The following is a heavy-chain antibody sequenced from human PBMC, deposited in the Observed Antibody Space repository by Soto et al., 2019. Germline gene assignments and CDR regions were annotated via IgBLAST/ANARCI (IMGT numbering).Heavy chain of an antibody. CDR1: GYTFTSYD. D-gene: IGHD6-13*01. CDR2: MNPNSGNT. V-gene: IGHV1-8*01. J-gene: IGHJ6*02. Sequence: QVQLVQSGAEVKKPGASVKVSCKASGYTFTSYDINWVRQATGQGLEWMGWMNPNSGNTGYAQKFKGRVTMTRNTSISTAYMELSSLRSEDTAVYYCARIAAAGGYYYYGMDVWGQGTTVTVSS. CDR3: ARIAAAGGYYYYGMDV.